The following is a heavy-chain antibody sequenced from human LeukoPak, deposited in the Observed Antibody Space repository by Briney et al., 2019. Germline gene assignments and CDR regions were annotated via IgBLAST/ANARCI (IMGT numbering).Heavy chain of an antibody. Sequence: GGSLRLSCAASGFTFSSYGMHWVRQAPGKGLEWVAFIRYDGSNKYYADSVKGRFTISRDNSKNTLYLQMSSLRAEDTAVYYCARGGHSSASYDYWGQGTLVTVSS. D-gene: IGHD6-6*01. CDR1: GFTFSSYG. J-gene: IGHJ4*02. V-gene: IGHV3-30*02. CDR2: IRYDGSNK. CDR3: ARGGHSSASYDY.